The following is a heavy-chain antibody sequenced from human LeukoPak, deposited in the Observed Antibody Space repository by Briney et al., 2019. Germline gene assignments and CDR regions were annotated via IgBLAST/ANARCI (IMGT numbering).Heavy chain of an antibody. CDR3: ATMGGSFDY. J-gene: IGHJ4*02. Sequence: GRSLRLSCAASGFTFSNYHMHWVRQAPGKVLEWVTVISNDGGNNKYYADSVKGRFTISRDDSENTLYLQMNSLRPEDTAMYYCATMGGSFDYWGQGTLVTVPS. D-gene: IGHD3-16*01. CDR1: GFTFSNYH. CDR2: ISNDGGNNK. V-gene: IGHV3-30*04.